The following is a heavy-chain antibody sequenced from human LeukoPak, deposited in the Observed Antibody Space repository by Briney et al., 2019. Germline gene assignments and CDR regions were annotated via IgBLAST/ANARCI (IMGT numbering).Heavy chain of an antibody. V-gene: IGHV4-39*07. CDR3: ARDGTSSGSYERMHDP. Sequence: SETLSLTCTVSGGSISSSSYYWGWIRQPPGKGLEWIGSIYYSGSTYYNPSLKSRVTISVDTSKNQFSLKLSSVTAADTAVYYCARDGTSSGSYERMHDPWGQGTLVTVSS. CDR2: IYYSGST. CDR1: GGSISSSSYY. D-gene: IGHD1-26*01. J-gene: IGHJ5*02.